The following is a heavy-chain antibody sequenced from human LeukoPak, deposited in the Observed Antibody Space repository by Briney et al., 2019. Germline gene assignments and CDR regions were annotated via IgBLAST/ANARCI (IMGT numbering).Heavy chain of an antibody. J-gene: IGHJ5*02. V-gene: IGHV4-59*01. CDR1: GGSINSYY. D-gene: IGHD3-22*01. CDR3: ARDYYDSSGKNWFDP. Sequence: SETLSLTCTVSGGSINSYYWSWIRQPPGKGLEWIGYIYDSGSTNYNPSLKSRVTISVDTSKNQFSLKLSSVTAADTAVYYCARDYYDSSGKNWFDPWGQGTLVTVSS. CDR2: IYDSGST.